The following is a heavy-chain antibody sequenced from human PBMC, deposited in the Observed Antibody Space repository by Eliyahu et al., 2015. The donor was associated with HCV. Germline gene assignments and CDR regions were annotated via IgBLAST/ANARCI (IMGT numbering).Heavy chain of an antibody. D-gene: IGHD3-22*01. CDR2: MVVGSGNT. CDR1: GFTFTSSA. Sequence: QVHLVQSGPEVKKPGTSVKVSCKASGFTFTSSAVQWXRQARGQRLAWIGWMVVGSGNTNYAQKFQERVTITRDMSTSTAYMELGSLRSEDTAVYYCAADRGYYYDSSDYYSPLGFDYWGQGTLVTVSS. J-gene: IGHJ4*02. V-gene: IGHV1-58*01. CDR3: AADRGYYYDSSDYYSPLGFDY.